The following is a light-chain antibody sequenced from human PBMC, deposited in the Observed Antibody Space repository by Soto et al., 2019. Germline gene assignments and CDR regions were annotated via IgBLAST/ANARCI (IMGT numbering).Light chain of an antibody. J-gene: IGKJ1*01. CDR1: KSVSSD. CDR2: GAS. V-gene: IGKV3-15*01. CDR3: QQYNNWPKT. Sequence: EVVMTHSXATLSFSLLEXXXXXXXVSKSVSSDLAWSQQKXGQAPRLLIYGASXRANGIPARFSGSGSGTEFTLTISSLQSEDFAVYYCQQYNNWPKTFGQGTKVDIK.